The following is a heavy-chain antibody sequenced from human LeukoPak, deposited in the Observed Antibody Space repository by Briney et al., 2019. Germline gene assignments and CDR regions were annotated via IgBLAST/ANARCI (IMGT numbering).Heavy chain of an antibody. CDR3: AREYRRGRFDY. CDR2: IIPIFGTA. CDR1: GYTFSGHY. V-gene: IGHV1-69*05. J-gene: IGHJ4*02. Sequence: SVKVSCKASGYTFSGHYLHWLRQAPGQGLEWMGGIIPIFGTANYAQKFQGRVTITTDESTSTAYMELSRLRSDDTAVYYCAREYRRGRFDYWGQGTLVTVSS. D-gene: IGHD2-2*02.